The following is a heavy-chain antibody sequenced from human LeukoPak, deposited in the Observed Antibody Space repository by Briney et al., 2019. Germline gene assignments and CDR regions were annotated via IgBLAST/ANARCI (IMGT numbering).Heavy chain of an antibody. D-gene: IGHD2-2*01. Sequence: SVKVSCKVSGGTFSSYAISWVRQAPGQGLEWMGGIIPIFGTANYAQKFQGRVTITADESTSTAYMELSSLRSEDTAVYYCARNRYCSSTSCYHYYYYYMDVWGKGTTVTISS. V-gene: IGHV1-69*13. CDR2: IIPIFGTA. CDR3: ARNRYCSSTSCYHYYYYYMDV. CDR1: GGTFSSYA. J-gene: IGHJ6*03.